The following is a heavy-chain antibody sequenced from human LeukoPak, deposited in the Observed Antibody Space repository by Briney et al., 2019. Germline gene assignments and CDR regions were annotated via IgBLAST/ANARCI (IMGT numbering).Heavy chain of an antibody. Sequence: GASVKVSCKASGYTFTGYYMHWVRQAPGQGLEWMGWINPNSGGTNYAQKFQGRVTMTRDTSISTAYMELSRLRSDDTAVYYCARSPKVRGVIPYYFDYWGQGTLVTVSS. CDR2: INPNSGGT. CDR3: ARSPKVRGVIPYYFDY. D-gene: IGHD3-10*01. J-gene: IGHJ4*02. V-gene: IGHV1-2*02. CDR1: GYTFTGYY.